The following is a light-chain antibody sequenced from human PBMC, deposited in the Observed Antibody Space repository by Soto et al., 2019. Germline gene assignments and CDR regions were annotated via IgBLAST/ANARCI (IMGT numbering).Light chain of an antibody. V-gene: IGKV1-5*01. J-gene: IGKJ1*01. CDR3: QHDTFDSQP. CDR2: DVP. Sequence: DVQLTQSPATVSASVGDRVTITCRASHSINNWLAWYQQRPGSGPKLLMYDVPTLQTGVPSRFGGSHSGTDFTLIITSLQPDDFATCYCQHDTFDSQPFGQGTKVEVK. CDR1: HSINNW.